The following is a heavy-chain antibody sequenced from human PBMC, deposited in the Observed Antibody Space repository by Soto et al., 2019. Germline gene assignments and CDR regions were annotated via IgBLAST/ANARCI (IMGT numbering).Heavy chain of an antibody. J-gene: IGHJ6*02. CDR1: GDNFKKNV. V-gene: IGHV1-69*10. D-gene: IGHD3-10*01. CDR2: TIPALGKT. CDR3: ARGPFRPSAMEV. Sequence: SVNVSCKTSGDNFKKNVFTWARQAPGQGLEWMGGTIPALGKTHYIEKFQGRVTITVDDATRTVYMEVRDLTSEDTAIYYCARGPFRPSAMEVWGQDTTLIVSS.